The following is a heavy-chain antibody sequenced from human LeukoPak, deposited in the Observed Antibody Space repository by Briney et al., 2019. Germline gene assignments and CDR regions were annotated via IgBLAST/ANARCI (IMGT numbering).Heavy chain of an antibody. CDR3: ARVTGVIPYYYYGMDV. D-gene: IGHD3-10*01. V-gene: IGHV1-46*01. J-gene: IGHJ6*02. CDR2: INPSGGST. CDR1: GYTFTSYY. Sequence: ASVKVSCKASGYTFTSYYMHWVRQAPGQGLEWMGIINPSGGSTSYAQKVQGRVTMTRDTSTSTVYMELSSLRSEDTAVYYCARVTGVIPYYYYGMDVWGQGTTVTVSS.